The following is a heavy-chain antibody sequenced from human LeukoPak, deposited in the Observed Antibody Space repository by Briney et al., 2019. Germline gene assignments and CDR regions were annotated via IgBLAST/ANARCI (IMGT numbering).Heavy chain of an antibody. CDR3: AADPGYDSSGYQFDY. J-gene: IGHJ4*02. Sequence: SVKVSCKASGFTFTSSAMQWVRQARGQRLEWIGGIVVGSGNTNYAQKFQERVTTTRDMSTSTAYMELSSLRSEDTAVYYCAADPGYDSSGYQFDYWGQGTLVTVSS. CDR2: IVVGSGNT. CDR1: GFTFTSSA. D-gene: IGHD3-22*01. V-gene: IGHV1-58*02.